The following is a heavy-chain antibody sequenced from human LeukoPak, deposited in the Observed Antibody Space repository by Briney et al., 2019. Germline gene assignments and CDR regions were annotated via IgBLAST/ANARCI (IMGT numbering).Heavy chain of an antibody. V-gene: IGHV1-69*13. CDR1: GGTFSRYA. Sequence: TVKLSCKASGGTFSRYAISCVPHTPRQGLEWIVGIIPIFGSTNYAEKFQGRVTITAEESTSTAYMELSSLRSEDTAVYYCASDIVVVVAATEAYYYGMDVWGQGTTVTVSS. CDR3: ASDIVVVVAATEAYYYGMDV. J-gene: IGHJ6*02. CDR2: IIPIFGST. D-gene: IGHD2-15*01.